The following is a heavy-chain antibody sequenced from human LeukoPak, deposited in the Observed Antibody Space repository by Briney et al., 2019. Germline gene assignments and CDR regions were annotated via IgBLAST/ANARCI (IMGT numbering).Heavy chain of an antibody. CDR2: ISWNSGSI. Sequence: GRSLRLSCAASGFTFDDYAMHWVRQAPGKGPEWVSGISWNSGSIGYADSVKGRFTISRDNAKNSLYLQMNSLRAEDTALYYCAKEMTRWGPLGYWGQGTLVTVSS. V-gene: IGHV3-9*01. D-gene: IGHD3-16*01. J-gene: IGHJ4*02. CDR1: GFTFDDYA. CDR3: AKEMTRWGPLGY.